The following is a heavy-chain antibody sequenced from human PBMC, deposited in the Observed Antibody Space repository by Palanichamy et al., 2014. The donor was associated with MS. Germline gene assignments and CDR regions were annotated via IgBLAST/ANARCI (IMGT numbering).Heavy chain of an antibody. V-gene: IGHV3-53*01. D-gene: IGHD3-10*01. CDR3: ARFPTIGSGSFPSDC. CDR2: MYSGGLT. J-gene: IGHJ4*02. Sequence: EVQLVESGGGLIQPGGSLRLSCAASGFNVSSDYMSWVRQAPGKGLEWVSVMYSGGLTYYADAVRGRFTISRDNAKNALYLQMSSLRVDDTALYYCARFPTIGSGSFPSDCWGKGTLVTVSS. CDR1: GFNVSSDY.